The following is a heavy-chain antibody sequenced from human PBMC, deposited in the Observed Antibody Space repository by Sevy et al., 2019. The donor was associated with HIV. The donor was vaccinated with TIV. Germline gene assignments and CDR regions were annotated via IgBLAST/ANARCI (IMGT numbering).Heavy chain of an antibody. CDR2: ISNSGTTK. J-gene: IGHJ4*02. V-gene: IGHV3-48*03. D-gene: IGHD4-17*01. CDR3: ARDLPPSATTVAHFDY. Sequence: GGSLRLSCTASGFPFSTYEMSWVRQAPGKGLEWISYISNSGTTKYYSDAVKGRFTISRDNAKESLCLQMNSLRAEDTALYYCARDLPPSATTVAHFDYWGRGTLVTVSS. CDR1: GFPFSTYE.